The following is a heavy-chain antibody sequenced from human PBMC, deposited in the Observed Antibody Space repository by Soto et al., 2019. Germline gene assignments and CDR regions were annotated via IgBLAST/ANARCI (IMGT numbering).Heavy chain of an antibody. Sequence: SVKVSCKASGFTFTSSAVQWVRQARGQRLEWIGGIVVGSGNTNYAQKFQERVTITRDMSTSTAYMELSSLRTEDTAVYYCAAGSPPGYSYGHDPFDLWGQGKMVTV. D-gene: IGHD5-18*01. CDR3: AAGSPPGYSYGHDPFDL. J-gene: IGHJ3*01. CDR1: GFTFTSSA. CDR2: IVVGSGNT. V-gene: IGHV1-58*01.